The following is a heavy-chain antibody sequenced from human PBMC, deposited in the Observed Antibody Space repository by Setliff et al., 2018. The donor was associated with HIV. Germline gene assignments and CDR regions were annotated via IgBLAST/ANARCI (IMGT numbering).Heavy chain of an antibody. J-gene: IGHJ4*02. CDR3: ARGVNFDY. V-gene: IGHV4-61*01. D-gene: IGHD3-3*01. Sequence: PSETLSLTCSVSSDSISSGSYYWSWIRQPPGKGLEWIGYIYIYNSGSTNYNPSLTSRVTISVDTSRNQFSLKLTSVTAADTAIYYCARGVNFDYWGQGTQVTGSS. CDR1: SDSISSGSYY. CDR2: IYIYNSGST.